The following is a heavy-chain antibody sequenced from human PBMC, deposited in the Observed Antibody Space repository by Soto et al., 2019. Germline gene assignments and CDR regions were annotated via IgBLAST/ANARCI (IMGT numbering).Heavy chain of an antibody. J-gene: IGHJ4*02. CDR1: GGSISSSIYY. Sequence: SETLSLTCTVSGGSISSSIYYWVWIRQPPGKGLEWIGSIYYSGSTYYNPSLKSRVTISVDTSKNQFSLKLSSVTAADTAVYYCASRTNTGFDYWGQGTLVTVS. CDR3: ASRTNTGFDY. V-gene: IGHV4-39*01. D-gene: IGHD1-1*01. CDR2: IYYSGST.